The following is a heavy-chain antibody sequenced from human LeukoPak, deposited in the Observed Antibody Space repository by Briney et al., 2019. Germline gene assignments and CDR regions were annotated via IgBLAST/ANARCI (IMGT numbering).Heavy chain of an antibody. Sequence: GGSLRLSCEASGFTFSSYAMNWVRQAPGKGLEWVSYISGSASTIYYADSVKGRFTISRDNARNSLYLQMNSLRDEDTAVYYCARFSPGGYYYFGYWGQGTLVTVSS. CDR2: ISGSASTI. CDR1: GFTFSSYA. J-gene: IGHJ4*02. D-gene: IGHD3-22*01. CDR3: ARFSPGGYYYFGY. V-gene: IGHV3-48*02.